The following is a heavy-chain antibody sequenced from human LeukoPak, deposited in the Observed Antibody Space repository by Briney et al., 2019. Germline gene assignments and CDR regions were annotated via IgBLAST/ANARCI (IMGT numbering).Heavy chain of an antibody. CDR3: ARLPCSTVDFDI. CDR1: GGTFSSYA. CDR2: IIPILGIA. D-gene: IGHD2-15*01. V-gene: IGHV1-69*04. Sequence: ASVKVSCKASGGTFSSYAISWVRQAPGQGLEGMGRIIPILGIANYAQKFQGRVTITADKSTSTAYMELSSLRSEDTAVYYCARLPCSTVDFDIWGQGTMVTVSS. J-gene: IGHJ3*02.